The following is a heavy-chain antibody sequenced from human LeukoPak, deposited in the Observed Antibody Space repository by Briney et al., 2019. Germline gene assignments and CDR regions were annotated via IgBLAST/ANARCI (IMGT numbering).Heavy chain of an antibody. D-gene: IGHD5-12*01. Sequence: GGSLRLSCAASGFTFSTFAMSWVRQAPGKGLEWVSAISGNGGGTYYADSVKGRLTISRDNSKNTLYLQMSSLRAEDTAVYYCAKAFSAFENWPPNWFDPWGQGTLVTVSS. J-gene: IGHJ5*02. CDR1: GFTFSTFA. V-gene: IGHV3-23*01. CDR3: AKAFSAFENWPPNWFDP. CDR2: ISGNGGGT.